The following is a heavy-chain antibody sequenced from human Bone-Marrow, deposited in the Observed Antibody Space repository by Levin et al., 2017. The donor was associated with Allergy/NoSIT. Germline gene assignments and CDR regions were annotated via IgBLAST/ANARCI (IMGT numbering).Heavy chain of an antibody. CDR1: GDSINIDY. Sequence: GESLKISCQLSGDSINIDYIGWVRQMPGKGLEWMGTIYTGDSNVKYSPSFQGQVTLSGDRSSFIAYLQWGSLKASDTAIYVCMRATYGSGAYIDLWGQGTQVTVSS. J-gene: IGHJ5*02. CDR2: IYTGDSNV. D-gene: IGHD3-10*01. CDR3: MRATYGSGAYIDL. V-gene: IGHV5-51*01.